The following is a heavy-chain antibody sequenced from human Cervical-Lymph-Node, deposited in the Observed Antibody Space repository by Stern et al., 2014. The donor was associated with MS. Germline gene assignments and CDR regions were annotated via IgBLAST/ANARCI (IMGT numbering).Heavy chain of an antibody. J-gene: IGHJ4*02. V-gene: IGHV1-24*01. D-gene: IGHD3-22*01. CDR3: ATDLVVVSGLDY. CDR1: GYTLTELS. Sequence: VQLVESGAEVKKPGASVKVYCKVSGYTLTELSMHWVRQAPGNGLEWLGGCDTEDGETIYAQKFQGRGTMTEDASTDTAYMELSSLRSEDTAVYYCATDLVVVSGLDYWGQGTLVTVSS. CDR2: CDTEDGET.